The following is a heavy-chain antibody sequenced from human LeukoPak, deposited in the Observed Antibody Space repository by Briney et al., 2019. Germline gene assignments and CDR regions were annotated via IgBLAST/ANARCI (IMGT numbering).Heavy chain of an antibody. Sequence: PSETLSLTCTVSSGPINSGNYYWSWMRQPAGKGLEWIGRIYTSGSTNYNPSLTSRVTISVDTSKDQFSLKVSSVTAADTAVYYCARSSSGYSYGLGWFDPWGQGTLVTVSS. J-gene: IGHJ5*02. V-gene: IGHV4-61*02. CDR2: IYTSGST. CDR3: ARSSSGYSYGLGWFDP. CDR1: SGPINSGNYY. D-gene: IGHD5-18*01.